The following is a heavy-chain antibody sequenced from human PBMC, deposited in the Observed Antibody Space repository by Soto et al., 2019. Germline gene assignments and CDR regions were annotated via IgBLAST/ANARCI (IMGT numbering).Heavy chain of an antibody. Sequence: SVKVSCKASGGTFSSYAISWVRQAPGQGLEWMGGIIPIFGTANYAQKFQGRVTITADESTSTAYMELSSLRSEDTAVYYCAGGHITIFGVAPPGDYYYYGMDVWGQGTTVTVSS. J-gene: IGHJ6*02. CDR2: IIPIFGTA. V-gene: IGHV1-69*13. CDR3: AGGHITIFGVAPPGDYYYYGMDV. D-gene: IGHD3-3*01. CDR1: GGTFSSYA.